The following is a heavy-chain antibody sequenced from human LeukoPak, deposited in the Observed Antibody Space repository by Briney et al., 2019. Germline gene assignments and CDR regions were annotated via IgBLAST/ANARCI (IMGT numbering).Heavy chain of an antibody. CDR3: ARSSGYYSYYFDY. D-gene: IGHD3-9*01. V-gene: IGHV1-2*02. J-gene: IGHJ4*02. Sequence: ASVKVSCKASGYIFTHYYIHWMRQAPGQGLEWMGWINPNSGGTNYVQKFQGRVTMTRDTSITTTYMELSRLRSDDTAAYYCARSSGYYSYYFDYWGQGDLVTASS. CDR1: GYIFTHYY. CDR2: INPNSGGT.